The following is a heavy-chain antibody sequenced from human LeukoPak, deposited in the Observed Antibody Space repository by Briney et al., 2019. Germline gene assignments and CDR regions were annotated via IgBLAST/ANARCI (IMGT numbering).Heavy chain of an antibody. Sequence: EGSLRLSCAASGFTFSSYGMHWVRQAPGKGLEWVAVKWYDGSNKYYADSVKGRFTISRDNSKNTLYLQMNSLRAEDTAVYYCAREQNFDWELNGMDVWGKGTTVTVSS. J-gene: IGHJ6*04. CDR2: KWYDGSNK. V-gene: IGHV3-33*01. CDR1: GFTFSSYG. D-gene: IGHD3-9*01. CDR3: AREQNFDWELNGMDV.